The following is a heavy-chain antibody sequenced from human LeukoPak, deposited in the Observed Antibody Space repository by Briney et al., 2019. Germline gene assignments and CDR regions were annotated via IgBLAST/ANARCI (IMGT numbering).Heavy chain of an antibody. D-gene: IGHD5-18*01. J-gene: IGHJ4*02. CDR1: GFTFSSYG. CDR2: IRYDGSNK. CDR3: AKGRRGYSYGSYFDY. Sequence: GGSLRLSCAASGFTFSSYGMHWVRQAPGKGLEWVAFIRYDGSNKYYADSVKGRFTISRDNSKNTLYLQMNSLRAEDTAVYYCAKGRRGYSYGSYFDYWGQGTLVTVSS. V-gene: IGHV3-30*02.